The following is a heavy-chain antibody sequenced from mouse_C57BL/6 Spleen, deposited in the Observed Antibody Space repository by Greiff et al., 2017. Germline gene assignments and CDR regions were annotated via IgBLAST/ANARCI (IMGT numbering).Heavy chain of an antibody. CDR2: IDPENGDT. J-gene: IGHJ2*01. V-gene: IGHV14-4*01. CDR3: TTRSNWDY. CDR1: GFNIKDDY. Sequence: VQLQQSGAELVRPGASVKLSCTASGFNIKDDYMHWVKQRPEQGLEWIGWIDPENGDTEYASKFQGKATITADTSSNTAYLQLSSLTSEDTAVYYCTTRSNWDYWGQGTTLTVSS. D-gene: IGHD2-5*01.